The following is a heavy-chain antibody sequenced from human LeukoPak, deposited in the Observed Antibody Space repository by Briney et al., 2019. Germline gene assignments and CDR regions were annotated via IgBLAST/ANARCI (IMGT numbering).Heavy chain of an antibody. J-gene: IGHJ2*01. V-gene: IGHV4-4*09. Sequence: PSETLSLTCSVSGGSITNYYWSWIRQPPGKGLEWIAYIHFSGSTNINPSLKSRVTMSLDTSKHHFSLGLTSVTAADTAVYYCARTYCGGDCFLGNWYFDLWGRGTLITVSS. CDR1: GGSITNYY. CDR2: IHFSGST. CDR3: ARTYCGGDCFLGNWYFDL. D-gene: IGHD2-21*02.